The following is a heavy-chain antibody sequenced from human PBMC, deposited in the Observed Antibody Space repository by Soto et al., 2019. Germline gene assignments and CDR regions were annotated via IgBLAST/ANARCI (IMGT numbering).Heavy chain of an antibody. D-gene: IGHD6-19*01. Sequence: QVQLVQSGAEVKKPGASVKVYCKASGYTFTDYGISWVRQAPGQGIEWMGWIHTYNGNTNYAQKVQGRVTMTTDSSTRTAYMELRSLRSDDTAVYYCARDAQYSSRWHPIDYWGQGTLVTVSS. CDR1: GYTFTDYG. J-gene: IGHJ4*02. CDR2: IHTYNGNT. V-gene: IGHV1-18*01. CDR3: ARDAQYSSRWHPIDY.